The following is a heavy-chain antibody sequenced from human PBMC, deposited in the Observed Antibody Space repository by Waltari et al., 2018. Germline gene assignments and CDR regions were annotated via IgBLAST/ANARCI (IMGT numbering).Heavy chain of an antibody. CDR2: ISSSSSYI. J-gene: IGHJ6*02. CDR1: GFTFTSYS. V-gene: IGHV3-21*01. CDR3: ARPLLYYYYGMDV. Sequence: EVQLVESGGGLVKPGGSLSLSCAASGFTFTSYSMNWVRQAPGKGLEWVSSISSSSSYIYYADSVKGRFTISRDNAKNSLYLQMNSLRAEDTAVYYCARPLLYYYYGMDVWGQGTTVTVSS. D-gene: IGHD1-26*01.